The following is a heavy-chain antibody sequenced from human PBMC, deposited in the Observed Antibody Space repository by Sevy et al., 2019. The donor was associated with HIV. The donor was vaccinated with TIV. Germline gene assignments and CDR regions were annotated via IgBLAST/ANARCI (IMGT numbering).Heavy chain of an antibody. J-gene: IGHJ5*02. Sequence: ASVKVSCKASGYTFIGYYIHWVRQAPGQGLEWMGWINPNTGDTNYAQKFQGRVTMTRDTSISTAYMELNSLTSDDTAVYYCARGSSNWGYNWFDPWGQVTLVTVSS. CDR2: INPNTGDT. CDR3: ARGSSNWGYNWFDP. V-gene: IGHV1-2*02. CDR1: GYTFIGYY. D-gene: IGHD7-27*01.